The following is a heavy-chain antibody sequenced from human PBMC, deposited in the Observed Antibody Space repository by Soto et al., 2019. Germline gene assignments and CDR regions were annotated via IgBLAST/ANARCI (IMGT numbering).Heavy chain of an antibody. CDR1: GFASSGHY. V-gene: IGHV3-72*01. CDR2: SGNEPGTYTT. Sequence: GGSLRLSCAASGFASSGHYMAWVRQAPGKGLEWVGRSGNEPGTYTTHYAAAVKGRFIISRDDSQNLVYLQMNSLKSEDTAVYYCSREARFMWLSGGPNNGFYFSYMDVWGKGTTVTVSS. CDR3: SREARFMWLSGGPNNGFYFSYMDV. J-gene: IGHJ6*03. D-gene: IGHD7-27*01.